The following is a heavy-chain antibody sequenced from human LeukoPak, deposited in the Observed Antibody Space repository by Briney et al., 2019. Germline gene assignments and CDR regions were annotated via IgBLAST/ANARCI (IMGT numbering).Heavy chain of an antibody. D-gene: IGHD4-17*01. Sequence: RASVKVSCKVSGYTLTELSMHWVRQSHGKGLEWMGGFDPEDGETIYAQKFQGRVTMTEDTSTDTAYMELSSLRSEDTAVYYCATVETTVTTFDYWGQGTLVTVSS. V-gene: IGHV1-24*01. CDR3: ATVETTVTTFDY. J-gene: IGHJ4*02. CDR2: FDPEDGET. CDR1: GYTLTELS.